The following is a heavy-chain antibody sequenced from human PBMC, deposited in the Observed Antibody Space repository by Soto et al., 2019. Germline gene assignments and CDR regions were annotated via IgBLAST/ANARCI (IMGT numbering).Heavy chain of an antibody. CDR3: ARDYGVTGTIDY. J-gene: IGHJ4*02. V-gene: IGHV3-21*01. CDR1: GFTFSSYS. Sequence: GGSLRLSCAASGFTFSSYSMNWVRQAPGKGLEWVSSISSSSSYIYYADSVKGRFTISRDNAKNSLYLQMNSLRAEDTAVYYCARDYGVTGTIDYWGQGTLVTVSS. CDR2: ISSSSSYI. D-gene: IGHD1-7*01.